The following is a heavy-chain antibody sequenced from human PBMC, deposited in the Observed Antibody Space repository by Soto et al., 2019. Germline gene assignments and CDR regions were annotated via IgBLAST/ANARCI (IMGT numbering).Heavy chain of an antibody. CDR3: ATAYVYDFENSNYYRDAFDI. J-gene: IGHJ3*02. D-gene: IGHD3-22*01. V-gene: IGHV5-51*01. CDR1: GYSFSFYW. Sequence: GESLKISCKSSGYSFSFYWIGWVRQMPGKGLEWMAIMYPDDSDIRYSPSFEAHVTISADKSTSTAFLQWSSLKASDTAMYYCATAYVYDFENSNYYRDAFDIWGQGTLVTVSS. CDR2: MYPDDSDI.